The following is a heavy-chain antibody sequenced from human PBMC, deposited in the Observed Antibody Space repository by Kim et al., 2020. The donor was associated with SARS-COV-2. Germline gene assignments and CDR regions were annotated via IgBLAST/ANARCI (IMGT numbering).Heavy chain of an antibody. CDR3: ARGGRGLEWHQPSYYY. Sequence: GGSLRLSCAASGFIFSDYGMNWVRQAPGKGLEWVSSISSSSNTKYYAGSVRGRFTVSRDNTNNSLYLEMSSLRADDTAVYYCARGGRGLEWHQPSYYY. CDR1: GFIFSDYG. J-gene: IGHJ6*01. D-gene: IGHD3-3*01. V-gene: IGHV3-48*04. CDR2: ISSSSNTK.